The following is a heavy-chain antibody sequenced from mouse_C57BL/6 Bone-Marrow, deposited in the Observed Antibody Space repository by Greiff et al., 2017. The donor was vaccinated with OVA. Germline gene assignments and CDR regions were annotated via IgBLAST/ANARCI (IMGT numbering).Heavy chain of an antibody. Sequence: EVMLVESEGGLVQPGSSMKLSCTASGFTFSDYYMAWVRQVPEKGLEWVANINYDGSSTYYLDSLKSRFIISRDNAKNILYLQMSSLKSEDTATYYCARRFPYDYDAFAYWGQGTLVTVSA. V-gene: IGHV5-16*01. CDR3: ARRFPYDYDAFAY. D-gene: IGHD2-4*01. CDR2: INYDGSST. J-gene: IGHJ3*01. CDR1: GFTFSDYY.